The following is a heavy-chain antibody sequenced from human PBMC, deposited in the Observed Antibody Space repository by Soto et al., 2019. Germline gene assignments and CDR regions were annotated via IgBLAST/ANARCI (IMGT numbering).Heavy chain of an antibody. Sequence: PGGSLRLSCEASGFTFSSYGMHWVRQAPGKGLEWVAVISYDGSKKYYADSVKGRFTISRDNSKNTLYLQMNSLRAEDRAVYYCANVEGGAYPDFDLWRQRTLVTVPS. CDR3: ANVEGGAYPDFDL. V-gene: IGHV3-30*18. CDR2: ISYDGSKK. J-gene: IGHJ4*02. D-gene: IGHD1-26*01. CDR1: GFTFSSYG.